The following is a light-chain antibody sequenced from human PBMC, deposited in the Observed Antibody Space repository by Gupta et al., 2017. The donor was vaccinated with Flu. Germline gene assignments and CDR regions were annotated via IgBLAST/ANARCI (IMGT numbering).Light chain of an antibody. CDR3: RRALQTLFT. V-gene: IGKV2-28*01. Sequence: DLVMTTYPLSLPVTTGAPASISCRSSQSLLHSNGYNYLDWYLQKPGQSPQLLIDLGSNRASGGPYRGSGSGTGPDFKLNIRSVEAEEVWVYDGRRALQTLFTFGRGTKLEIK. CDR1: QSLLHSNGYNY. CDR2: LGS. J-gene: IGKJ2*01.